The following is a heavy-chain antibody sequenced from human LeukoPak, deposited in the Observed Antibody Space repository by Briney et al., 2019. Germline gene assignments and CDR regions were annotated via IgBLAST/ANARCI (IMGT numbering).Heavy chain of an antibody. J-gene: IGHJ4*02. CDR2: VNPNSGHT. V-gene: IGHV1-8*01. D-gene: IGHD5/OR15-5a*01. CDR3: ARQIGVSIDY. Sequence: ASVKVSCKASGYTFTSYDINWVRQATGQGLEWMGWVNPNSGHTGYAQKFQGRVTMTRNTSISTAYMELSSLRPEDTAVYYCARQIGVSIDYWGQGTLVTVSS. CDR1: GYTFTSYD.